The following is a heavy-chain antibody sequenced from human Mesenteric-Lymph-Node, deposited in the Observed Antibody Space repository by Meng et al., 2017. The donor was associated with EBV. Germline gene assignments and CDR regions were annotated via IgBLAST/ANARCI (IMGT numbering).Heavy chain of an antibody. V-gene: IGHV4-4*02. Sequence: QVQLQEPGTGLVKHSGTLSLTCAVSVDSIRNSNWWSWVRQPPGKGLEWIGEIYYTGSTNYNPSLKSRVSMSVDKSKNEFSLEVNSVTAADTAVYYCASGGVRDPSPPYWGQGALVTVSS. CDR2: IYYTGST. CDR1: VDSIRNSNW. J-gene: IGHJ1*01. CDR3: ASGGVRDPSPPY. D-gene: IGHD3-16*01.